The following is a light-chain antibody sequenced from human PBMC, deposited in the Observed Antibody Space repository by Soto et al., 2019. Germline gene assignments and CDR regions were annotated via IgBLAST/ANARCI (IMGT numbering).Light chain of an antibody. CDR3: SSYTGTSTQV. CDR1: SSDVGHYDY. CDR2: DVT. J-gene: IGLJ1*01. V-gene: IGLV2-14*03. Sequence: QSVLTQPASVSGSPGQSITISCTGSSSDVGHYDYVSWFQQHPGRAPTLLIYDVTYRPSGVSNRFSGAKSGSTASLTISGLRTEDEANYYYSSYTGTSTQVFGTGTKVTVL.